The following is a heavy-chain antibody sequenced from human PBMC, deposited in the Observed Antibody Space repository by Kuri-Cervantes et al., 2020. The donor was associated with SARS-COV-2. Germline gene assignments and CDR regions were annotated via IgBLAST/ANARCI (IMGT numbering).Heavy chain of an antibody. J-gene: IGHJ6*03. V-gene: IGHV3-7*01. CDR1: GFTFSSYW. D-gene: IGHD6-19*01. CDR2: IKQDGSEK. Sequence: GESLKISCAASGFTFSSYWMSWVRQAPGQGLEWVANIKQDGSEKYYVDSVKGRFTISRDNAKNSLYLQMNSLRAEGTAVYYCARDQSDSSGWYAEEDYYYYMDVWGKGTTVTVSS. CDR3: ARDQSDSSGWYAEEDYYYYMDV.